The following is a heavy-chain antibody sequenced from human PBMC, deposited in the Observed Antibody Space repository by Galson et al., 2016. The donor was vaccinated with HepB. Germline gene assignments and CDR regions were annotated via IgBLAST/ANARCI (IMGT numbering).Heavy chain of an antibody. J-gene: IGHJ4*02. CDR3: ARGVRDWHGIDY. D-gene: IGHD5-24*01. Sequence: SLRLSCAVSGFNFRAHWMHWVRQAPGKGLVWVSRINEDATTTHYADSVKGRSSISRDDAKTTLYLQMNSLRGEDTAVYYCARGVRDWHGIDYWGQGTLVTVSS. CDR2: INEDATTT. CDR1: GFNFRAHW. V-gene: IGHV3-74*01.